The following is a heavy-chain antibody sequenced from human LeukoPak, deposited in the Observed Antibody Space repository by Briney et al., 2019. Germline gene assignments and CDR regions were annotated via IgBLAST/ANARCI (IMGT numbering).Heavy chain of an antibody. CDR2: INHRGST. D-gene: IGHD3-22*01. CDR3: ARVGDTSGYYQHFDY. J-gene: IGHJ4*01. V-gene: IGHV4-38-2*02. CDR1: GYSIGTDYY. Sequence: SETLSLTCSVSGYSIGTDYYWGWIRQAPGKGLEWIGIINHRGSTNYNPSLKSRVTISPDTSKNQFSLKLSSVTAADTAVYYCARVGDTSGYYQHFDYWGQGTLVTVSS.